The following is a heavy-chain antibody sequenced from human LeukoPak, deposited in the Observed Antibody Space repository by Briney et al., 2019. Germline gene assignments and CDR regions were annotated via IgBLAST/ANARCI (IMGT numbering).Heavy chain of an antibody. CDR3: AGAAVGIDAFDI. D-gene: IGHD6-13*01. V-gene: IGHV1-69*05. Sequence: GASVKVSCKASGGTFSSYAISWVRQAPGQGLEWMGGIIPIFGTANYAQNLHGRVTLTRDMSTSTIYMELSSLISEDTAVYFCAGAAVGIDAFDIWGQGTMVTVAS. CDR2: IIPIFGTA. CDR1: GGTFSSYA. J-gene: IGHJ3*02.